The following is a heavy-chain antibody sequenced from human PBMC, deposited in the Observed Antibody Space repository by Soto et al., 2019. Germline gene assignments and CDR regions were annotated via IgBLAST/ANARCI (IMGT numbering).Heavy chain of an antibody. V-gene: IGHV4-30-4*01. J-gene: IGHJ6*02. CDR2: IYYSGST. CDR3: AXDPLSHYYGMDV. CDR1: GDSISRGDYY. Sequence: QVQLQESGPGLVKPSQTLSLSCTVSGDSISRGDYYWSWVRQPPGKGLEWIGYIYYSGSTYYNPSLKSRVSISLDTSKNQISLKVRSVTAADTAVYYCAXDPLSHYYGMDVWGQGTTVTVSS.